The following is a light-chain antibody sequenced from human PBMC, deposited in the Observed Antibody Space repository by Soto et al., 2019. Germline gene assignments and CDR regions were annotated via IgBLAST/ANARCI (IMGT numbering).Light chain of an antibody. CDR2: AAS. J-gene: IGKJ1*01. CDR3: QQYNSYWT. CDR1: QSISSY. V-gene: IGKV1-39*01. Sequence: DIQMTQSPSSLSASVGDRVTITCRASQSISSYLNWYQQKPGKAPKLLIYAASSLQSGVPSRFSGSGSGTDFTLTISSLQPEDFATDYCQQYNSYWTFGQGTKVEI.